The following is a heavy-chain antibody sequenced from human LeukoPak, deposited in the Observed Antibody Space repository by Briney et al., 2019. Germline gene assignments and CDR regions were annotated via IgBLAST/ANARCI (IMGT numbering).Heavy chain of an antibody. J-gene: IGHJ4*02. D-gene: IGHD6-19*01. CDR2: TYYRSKWFI. CDR3: TRSDCSSGRCPGFDN. CDR1: GDSVSSNSAA. Sequence: PSQTFSLTCDISGDSVSSNSAAWNWIRQSPSRGLEWLGRTYYRSKWFINYAPSVKSRIIINPDTPKNQVSPQLNSVTPEDTAVYYCTRSDCSSGRCPGFDNWGQGTLVTVSS. V-gene: IGHV6-1*01.